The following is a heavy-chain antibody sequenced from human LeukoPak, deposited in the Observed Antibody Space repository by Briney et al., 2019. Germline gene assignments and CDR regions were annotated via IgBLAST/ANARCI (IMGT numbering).Heavy chain of an antibody. CDR2: VNYSGST. J-gene: IGHJ6*03. D-gene: IGHD3-10*01. Sequence: PSETLSLTCAVSGGSFSDFYWNWIRQPPGKGLEWIGEVNYSGSTYYNPSLKCRVIISVDTSKNQFSLKLSSVTAADTGVYYCARVGDLFRAHRVRGLSPDFYYMDVWGKGTTVTVSS. CDR1: GGSFSDFY. CDR3: ARVGDLFRAHRVRGLSPDFYYMDV. V-gene: IGHV4-34*01.